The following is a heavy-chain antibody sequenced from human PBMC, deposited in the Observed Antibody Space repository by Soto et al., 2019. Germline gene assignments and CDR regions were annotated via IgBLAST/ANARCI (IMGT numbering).Heavy chain of an antibody. CDR3: ARTFDYYGMDV. CDR1: GYSIASGYY. J-gene: IGHJ6*02. CDR2: TYHAGSV. Sequence: SETLSLTCAVSGYSIASGYYWAWIRQSPGKGLEWIGSTYHAGSVYYNPSLNSRVAVSLDTSKNRFSLKLTSVTAADTAVYYCARTFDYYGMDVWGQGTTVTSP. V-gene: IGHV4-38-2*01.